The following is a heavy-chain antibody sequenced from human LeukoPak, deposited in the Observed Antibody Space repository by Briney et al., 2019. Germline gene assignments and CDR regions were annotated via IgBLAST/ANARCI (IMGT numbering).Heavy chain of an antibody. CDR1: GGSVSSASYY. CDR3: AREDYGDGNWFDP. V-gene: IGHV4-61*01. CDR2: MYNSGST. Sequence: SETLSLTCTVSGGSVSSASYYWSWIRQPPGKRLEWIGYMYNSGSTKYSPSLKSRVTISLDTSKNQFSLKLSSVTAADTAVYYCAREDYGDGNWFDPWGQGTLVTVSS. D-gene: IGHD4-17*01. J-gene: IGHJ5*02.